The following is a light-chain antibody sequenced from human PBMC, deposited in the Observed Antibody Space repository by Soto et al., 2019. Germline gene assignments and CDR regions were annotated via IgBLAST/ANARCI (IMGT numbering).Light chain of an antibody. CDR2: KTS. J-gene: IGKJ4*01. CDR1: QSISSW. V-gene: IGKV1-5*03. CDR3: QQYDSYPLT. Sequence: DIQMTQSPSTLSASVGDRVTITCRASQSISSWLAWYQQKPGKAPNLLIYKTSSLESGVPSRFSDSGSRTEFTLTVNSLQPDDFATYYCQQYDSYPLTFGGGTKVEIK.